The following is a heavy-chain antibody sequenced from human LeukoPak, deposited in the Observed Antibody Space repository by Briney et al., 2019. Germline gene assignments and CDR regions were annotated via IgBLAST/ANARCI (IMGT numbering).Heavy chain of an antibody. D-gene: IGHD6-19*01. CDR1: GGSISSHY. J-gene: IGHJ4*02. CDR3: ARIGGWYGGDGDY. V-gene: IGHV4-59*11. Sequence: SETLSLTCTVSGGSISSHYWSWIRQPPGKGLEWIGYIYYSGSTNYNPSLKSRVTISVDTSKNQFSLKLSSVTAADTAVHYCARIGGWYGGDGDYWGQGTLVTVSS. CDR2: IYYSGST.